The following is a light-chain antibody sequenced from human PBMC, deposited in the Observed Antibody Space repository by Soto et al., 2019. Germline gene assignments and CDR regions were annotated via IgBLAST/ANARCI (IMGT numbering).Light chain of an antibody. CDR2: AAS. V-gene: IGKV1-9*01. CDR1: QAIDTY. J-gene: IGKJ5*01. CDR3: QQLNSFPFI. Sequence: DIQLTQSPSFLSASVGDRVTITCRASQAIDTYLAWYQQKPGKAPKLLIYAASLWQSGVPSRFSGSGSGTDFTLTINSLQAEDFASYYCQQLNSFPFIFGQGTRLEIK.